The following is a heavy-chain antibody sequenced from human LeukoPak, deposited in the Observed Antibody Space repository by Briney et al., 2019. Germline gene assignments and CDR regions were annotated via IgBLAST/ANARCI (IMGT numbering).Heavy chain of an antibody. D-gene: IGHD6-13*01. CDR1: GFTFSSYS. CDR3: AREYSSSWYDYYYGMDV. CDR2: ISSSSSYI. Sequence: GGSLRLSCAASGFTFSSYSMNWVRQAPGKGLEWVSSISSSSSYIYYADSVKGRFTISRDNAKNSLCLQMNSLRAEDTAVYYCAREYSSSWYDYYYGMDVWGQGTTVTVSS. V-gene: IGHV3-21*01. J-gene: IGHJ6*02.